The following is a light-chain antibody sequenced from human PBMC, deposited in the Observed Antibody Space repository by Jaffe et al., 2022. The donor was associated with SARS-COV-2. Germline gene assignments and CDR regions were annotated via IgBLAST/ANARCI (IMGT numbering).Light chain of an antibody. V-gene: IGKV1-9*01. Sequence: DIQLTQSPSFLSASIGDRVTITCRASQGISNHLAWYQQKPGKAPKFLIYAASTLQSGVPSRFRGSGSGTDFTLTVSSLQSEDFATYYCQQYDSYPLTFGRGTKVEMK. CDR3: QQYDSYPLT. J-gene: IGKJ1*01. CDR2: AAS. CDR1: QGISNH.